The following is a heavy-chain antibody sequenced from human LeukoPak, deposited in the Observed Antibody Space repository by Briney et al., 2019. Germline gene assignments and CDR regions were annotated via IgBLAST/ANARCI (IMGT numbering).Heavy chain of an antibody. CDR2: VSYDGSNK. Sequence: GGSLRLSCAASGFTFSSYAMHWVRQAPGKGLEWVAVVSYDGSNKYYADSVKGRFTISRDNSKNTLYLQMNSLRAEDTAVYYCARDLLAAAGTHPDYWGQGTLVTVSS. D-gene: IGHD6-13*01. V-gene: IGHV3-30-3*01. J-gene: IGHJ4*02. CDR3: ARDLLAAAGTHPDY. CDR1: GFTFSSYA.